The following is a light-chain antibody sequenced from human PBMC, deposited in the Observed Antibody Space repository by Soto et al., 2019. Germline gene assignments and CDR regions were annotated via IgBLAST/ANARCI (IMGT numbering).Light chain of an antibody. J-gene: IGLJ2*01. V-gene: IGLV2-14*01. CDR2: EVS. CDR1: SSDVGYYKY. CDR3: CSYANPDLV. Sequence: QSALTQPASVSGSPGQSITISCTGTSSDVGYYKYGSWYQQHPGKAPKLIISEVSYPPSGLSTRFSGSKSGNTASLTISGLQADDEAGYYCCSYANPDLVFGGGTNLTVL.